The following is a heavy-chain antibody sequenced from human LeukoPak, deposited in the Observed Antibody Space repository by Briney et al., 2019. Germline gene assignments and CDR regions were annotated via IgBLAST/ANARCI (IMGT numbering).Heavy chain of an antibody. V-gene: IGHV1-2*02. Sequence: ASVKVSCKASGYTFSGYYLHWVRQAPGQGLEWMGWINPNSGGTNSAQKFQGRVTMTRDTSISTAYIELNLLRSDDTAVYYCARGDYYGSPKVVAAWGQGTLVTVSS. CDR2: INPNSGGT. CDR1: GYTFSGYY. CDR3: ARGDYYGSPKVVAA. D-gene: IGHD3-10*01. J-gene: IGHJ5*02.